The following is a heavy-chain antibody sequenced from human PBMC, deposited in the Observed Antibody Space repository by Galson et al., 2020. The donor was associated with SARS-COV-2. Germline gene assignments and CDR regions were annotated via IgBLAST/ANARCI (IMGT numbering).Heavy chain of an antibody. D-gene: IGHD6-13*01. CDR3: ARERAAAGSFYYYYMDV. Sequence: ASVKVSCKASGYTFTSYYMHWVRQAPGQGLEWMGIINPSGGSTSYAQKFQGRVTMTRDMSTSTVYMELSSLRSEDTAVYYCARERAAAGSFYYYYMDVWGKGTTVTVSS. V-gene: IGHV1-46*01. CDR1: GYTFTSYY. CDR2: INPSGGST. J-gene: IGHJ6*03.